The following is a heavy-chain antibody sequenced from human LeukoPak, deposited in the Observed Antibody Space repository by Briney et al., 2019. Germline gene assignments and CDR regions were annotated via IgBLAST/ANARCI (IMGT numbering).Heavy chain of an antibody. D-gene: IGHD2-15*01. Sequence: GGSLRLSCAVSGFTFSSYEMNWVRQAPGKGLEWVSYISSRGTTIYYVDSVRGRFTISRDNAKNSLYLQMNSLRAEDTALYYCARVRSGLHMDVWGQGTTVTVSS. J-gene: IGHJ6*02. CDR1: GFTFSSYE. CDR2: ISSRGTTI. CDR3: ARVRSGLHMDV. V-gene: IGHV3-48*03.